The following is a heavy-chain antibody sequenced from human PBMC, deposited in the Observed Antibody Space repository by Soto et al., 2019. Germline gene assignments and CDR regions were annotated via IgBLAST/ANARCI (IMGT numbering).Heavy chain of an antibody. D-gene: IGHD2-21*02. J-gene: IGHJ4*02. V-gene: IGHV4-39*01. CDR2: IYYSGST. CDR3: ERKRTSVVTQAYFDD. CDR1: GGSINSRSYY. Sequence: SETLSLTCTVSGGSINSRSYYWGWIRQSPGKGLEWIGSIYYSGSTYYNPSLKSRVAMSVDTSKNQFSLKLRSVSAADTAVYYCERKRTSVVTQAYFDDWGQGSLAPVSS.